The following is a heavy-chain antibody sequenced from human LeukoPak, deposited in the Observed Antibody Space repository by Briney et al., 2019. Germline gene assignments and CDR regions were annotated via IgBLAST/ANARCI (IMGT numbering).Heavy chain of an antibody. D-gene: IGHD5-12*01. J-gene: IGHJ4*02. CDR1: GGSISSYY. CDR2: IYYSGST. CDR3: ARPSSSGYAIWGMDY. V-gene: IGHV4-59*01. Sequence: SETLSLTCTVSGGSISSYYWSWIRQPPGKGLERIGYIYYSGSTNYNPSLKSRVTISVDTSKNQFSLKLSSVTAADTAVYYCARPSSSGYAIWGMDYWGQGTLVTVSS.